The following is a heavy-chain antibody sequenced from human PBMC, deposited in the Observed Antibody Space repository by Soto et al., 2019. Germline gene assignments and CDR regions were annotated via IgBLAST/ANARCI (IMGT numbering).Heavy chain of an antibody. CDR3: ARDPPIVATMQVNYYGMDV. Sequence: GASVKVSCKASGGTLSSYSISWVRQGPGRGLDWMGGIIPIFGTANYAQKFQGRVTITADESTSTAYMELSSLRSEDTAVYYCARDPPIVATMQVNYYGMDVWGQGTTVTVSS. V-gene: IGHV1-69*13. CDR2: IIPIFGTA. J-gene: IGHJ6*02. D-gene: IGHD5-12*01. CDR1: GGTLSSYS.